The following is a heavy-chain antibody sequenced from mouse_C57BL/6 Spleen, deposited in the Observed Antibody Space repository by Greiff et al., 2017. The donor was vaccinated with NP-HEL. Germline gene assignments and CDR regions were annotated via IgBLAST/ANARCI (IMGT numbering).Heavy chain of an antibody. CDR1: GYTFTSYW. D-gene: IGHD2-2*01. J-gene: IGHJ1*03. CDR2: IHPNSGST. CDR3: ARVGGYGEGYFDV. Sequence: QVQLQQPGAELVKPGASVKLSCKASGYTFTSYWMHWVKQRPGQGLEWIGMIHPNSGSTNYNEKFKGKATLTVDKSSSPAYMQLSSLRSEDAAVYYCARVGGYGEGYFDVWGTGTTVTVSS. V-gene: IGHV1-64*01.